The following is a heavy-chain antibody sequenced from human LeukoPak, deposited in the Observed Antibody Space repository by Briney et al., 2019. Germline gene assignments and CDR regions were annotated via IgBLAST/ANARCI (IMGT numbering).Heavy chain of an antibody. CDR3: ATDRGYLQFDY. Sequence: GSPRLSCAGSGFRVRTYWMNWVRQASGKGLEWLANINKDGSTTNYIDSVRGRFTISRDNAKNLLYLQVNSLRAEDTAVYYCATDRGYLQFDYWGQGTLVTVSS. D-gene: IGHD3-22*01. CDR2: INKDGSTT. J-gene: IGHJ4*02. V-gene: IGHV3-7*01. CDR1: GFRVRTYW.